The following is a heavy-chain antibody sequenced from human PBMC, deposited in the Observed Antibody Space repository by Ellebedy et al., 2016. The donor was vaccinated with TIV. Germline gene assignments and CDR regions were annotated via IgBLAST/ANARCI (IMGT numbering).Heavy chain of an antibody. V-gene: IGHV4-34*01. CDR1: GGSFSGYY. J-gene: IGHJ6*02. D-gene: IGHD3-10*01. CDR2: INHSGST. CDR3: ARPLITMVRGVMGQPYGMDV. Sequence: SETLSLXCAVYGGSFSGYYWSWIRQPPGKGLEWIGEINHSGSTNYNPSLKSRVTISVDTSKNQFSLKLSSVTAADTAVYYCARPLITMVRGVMGQPYGMDVWGQGTTVTVSS.